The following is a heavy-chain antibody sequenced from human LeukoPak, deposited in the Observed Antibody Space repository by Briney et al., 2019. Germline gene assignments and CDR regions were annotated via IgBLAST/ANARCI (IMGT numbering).Heavy chain of an antibody. D-gene: IGHD2-21*02. Sequence: GGSLRLSCAASGFTFSSYSMNWVRQAPGKGLEWVSSINSSSSYIYYAHSVKGRFTISRDNDKKPLYLQMNSLREEDTAVYYCAREVTGEGYFDLWGRGTLVTVSS. V-gene: IGHV3-21*03. CDR2: INSSSSYI. CDR3: AREVTGEGYFDL. CDR1: GFTFSSYS. J-gene: IGHJ2*01.